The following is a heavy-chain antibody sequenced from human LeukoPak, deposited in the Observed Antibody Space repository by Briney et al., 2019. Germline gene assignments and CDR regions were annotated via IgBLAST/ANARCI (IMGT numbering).Heavy chain of an antibody. J-gene: IGHJ5*02. CDR3: AIADCSGSTCYLRRSWFDP. CDR2: ISTSSRYI. D-gene: IGHD2-2*01. V-gene: IGHV3-21*01. CDR1: GLTLITFD. Sequence: PGGSLRLSCASSGLTLITFDMNWGRQAPGKGLEWVSSISTSSRYIYYRDSVKGRFTISRDDAKNSLYLQMNSLRVEDTAVYYCAIADCSGSTCYLRRSWFDPWGQGTLVTVSS.